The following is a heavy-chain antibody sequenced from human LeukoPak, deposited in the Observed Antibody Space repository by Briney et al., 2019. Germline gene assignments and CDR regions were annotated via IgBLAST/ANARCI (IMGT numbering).Heavy chain of an antibody. J-gene: IGHJ4*02. CDR1: EFSVGSNY. Sequence: GGSLRLSCAASEFSVGSNYMTWVRQAPGKGLEWVSLMYSGGSTHYADSVKGRFTISRDNSKNTLYLQMNSLRAEDTAVYYCARRAGAYSHPYDYWGQGTLVTVSS. CDR2: MYSGGST. V-gene: IGHV3-66*04. CDR3: ARRAGAYSHPYDY. D-gene: IGHD4/OR15-4a*01.